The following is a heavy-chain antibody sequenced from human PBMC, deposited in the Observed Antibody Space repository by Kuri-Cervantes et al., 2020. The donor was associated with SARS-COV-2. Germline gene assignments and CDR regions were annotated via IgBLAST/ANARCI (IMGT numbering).Heavy chain of an antibody. CDR1: GFTFSSYA. CDR3: AKDWLPDDAFDI. D-gene: IGHD6-19*01. CDR2: ISGSGGST. J-gene: IGHJ3*02. V-gene: IGHV3-23*01. Sequence: GGSLRVCCAASGFTFSSYAMSWVRQAPGKGLEWVSAISGSGGSTYYADSVKGRFTISRDNSKNTLYLQMNSLRAEDTAVYYCAKDWLPDDAFDIWGQGTMVTVSS.